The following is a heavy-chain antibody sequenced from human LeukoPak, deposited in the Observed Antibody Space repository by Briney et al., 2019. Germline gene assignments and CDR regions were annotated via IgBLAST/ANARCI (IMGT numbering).Heavy chain of an antibody. CDR2: IFYSGST. D-gene: IGHD2-8*01. CDR3: ATANFYFQY. J-gene: IGHJ1*01. CDR1: GFTLSDYY. V-gene: IGHV4-59*04. Sequence: KPGGSLRLSCAASGFTLSDYYMNWIRQPPGKGLEWIGSIFYSGSTYYNPSLKSRVTMSVDTSKNQFSLKLSSVTAADTAVYYCATANFYFQYWGQGTLVTVSS.